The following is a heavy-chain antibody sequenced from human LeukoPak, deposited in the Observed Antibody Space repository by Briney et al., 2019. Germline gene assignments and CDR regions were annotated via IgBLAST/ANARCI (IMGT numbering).Heavy chain of an antibody. CDR1: GFTFSTYN. Sequence: PGGSLRLSCAASGFTFSTYNMNWVRQAPGKGLEWVSSITSSSSYTFYADSVKGRFTISRDNAKNSLCLQMNSLRAEDTAIYYCARDPYNGNYGDSYYYCMDVWGKGTTVTIPS. CDR2: ITSSSSYT. J-gene: IGHJ6*03. CDR3: ARDPYNGNYGDSYYYCMDV. D-gene: IGHD1-26*01. V-gene: IGHV3-21*01.